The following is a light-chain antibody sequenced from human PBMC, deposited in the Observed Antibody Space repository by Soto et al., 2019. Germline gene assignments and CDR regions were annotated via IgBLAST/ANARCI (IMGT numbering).Light chain of an antibody. J-gene: IGKJ4*01. CDR1: QSVSSNF. CDR2: RAS. Sequence: EIVLTQSPCTLSLSPGERATLSCRASQSVSSNFLAWYQQKPGQAHKVLIYRASIRATGIPDRFTGSGSGTEFTLTISRLEPEDFAVYYCQQYGSSPLTFGGGTKVEIK. CDR3: QQYGSSPLT. V-gene: IGKV3-20*01.